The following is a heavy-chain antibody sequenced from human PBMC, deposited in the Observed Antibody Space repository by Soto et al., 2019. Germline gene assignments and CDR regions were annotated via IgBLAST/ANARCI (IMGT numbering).Heavy chain of an antibody. CDR2: IIPIFGTA. J-gene: IGHJ6*02. CDR1: GGTFSSYA. V-gene: IGHV1-69*01. CDR3: ARDKTNSGSSPKGYYYYGMDA. D-gene: IGHD1-26*01. Sequence: QVQLVQSGAEVKKPGSSVKVSCKASGGTFSSYAISWVRQAPGQGLEWMGGIIPIFGTANYAQKFQGRVTITADESTSTAYMELSSLRSEDTAVYYCARDKTNSGSSPKGYYYYGMDAWGQGTTVTVSS.